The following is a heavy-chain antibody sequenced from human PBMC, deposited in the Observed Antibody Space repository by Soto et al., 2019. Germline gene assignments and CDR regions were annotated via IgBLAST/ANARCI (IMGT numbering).Heavy chain of an antibody. J-gene: IGHJ4*02. CDR3: ARQRYSYGFDY. D-gene: IGHD5-18*01. Sequence: GGSLRLSCAASGFAVSGFYMNWVRQAPGKGLEWVSVIFTTGTTYYADSVKGRFTISRDDSKNTLYLQMNSLRAEDTAVYYCARQRYSYGFDYWGQGSVVTVYS. CDR1: GFAVSGFY. V-gene: IGHV3-53*01. CDR2: IFTTGTT.